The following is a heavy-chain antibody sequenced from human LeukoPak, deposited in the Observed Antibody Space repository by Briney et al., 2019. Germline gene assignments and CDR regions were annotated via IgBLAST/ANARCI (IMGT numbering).Heavy chain of an antibody. CDR2: IHYSGST. Sequence: SETLSLTCTVSGGSISSYYWSWIRQPPGKGLEWIGYIHYSGSTNYNPSLKSRVTISVDTSKNQFSLKLSSVTAADTAVYYCARTPYWGSSHFDYWGQGTLVTVSS. CDR1: GGSISSYY. CDR3: ARTPYWGSSHFDY. J-gene: IGHJ4*02. V-gene: IGHV4-59*01. D-gene: IGHD7-27*01.